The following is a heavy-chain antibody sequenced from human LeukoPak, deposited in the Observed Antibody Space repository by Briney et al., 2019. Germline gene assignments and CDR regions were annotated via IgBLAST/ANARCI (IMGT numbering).Heavy chain of an antibody. CDR2: INPNSGGT. V-gene: IGHV1-2*02. D-gene: IGHD5-18*01. CDR3: ARDRKNTAMGNYYYYYMDV. J-gene: IGHJ6*03. Sequence: ASVKVSCKASGYTFTGYYMHWVRQAPGQGLEWMGWINPNSGGTNYAQKFQGRVTMTRDTSISTAYMELSRLRSDDTAVYYCARDRKNTAMGNYYYYYMDVWGQGTTVTVSS. CDR1: GYTFTGYY.